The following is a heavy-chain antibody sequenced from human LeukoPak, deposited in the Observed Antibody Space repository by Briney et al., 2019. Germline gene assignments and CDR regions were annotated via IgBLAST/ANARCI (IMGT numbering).Heavy chain of an antibody. D-gene: IGHD3-22*01. CDR3: AMGTNYYDSSASNAFDI. V-gene: IGHV3-30*04. CDR1: GFTFSSYA. J-gene: IGHJ3*02. CDR2: ISYDGSNK. Sequence: GSLRLSCAASGFTFSSYAMHWVRQAQGKGLEWVAVISYDGSNKYYADSVKGRFTISRDNSKNTLYLQMNSLRAEDTAVYYCAMGTNYYDSSASNAFDIWGQGTMVTVSS.